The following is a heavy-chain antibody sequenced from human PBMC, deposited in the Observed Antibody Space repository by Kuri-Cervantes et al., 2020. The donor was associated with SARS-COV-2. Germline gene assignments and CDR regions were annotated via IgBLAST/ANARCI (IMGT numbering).Heavy chain of an antibody. Sequence: SDTLSFTCTVSGGSISSYYWSWIRQPPGKGLEWIGYIYYSGSTNYNPSLKSRVTISVDTSKNQFSLKLSSVTAADTAVYYCARELGLTTVNWFDPWGQGTLVTVSS. D-gene: IGHD4-17*01. CDR3: ARELGLTTVNWFDP. V-gene: IGHV4-59*01. CDR1: GGSISSYY. CDR2: IYYSGST. J-gene: IGHJ5*02.